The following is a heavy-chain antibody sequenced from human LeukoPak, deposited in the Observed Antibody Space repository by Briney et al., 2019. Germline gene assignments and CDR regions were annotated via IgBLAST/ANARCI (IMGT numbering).Heavy chain of an antibody. V-gene: IGHV3-30*02. J-gene: IGHJ4*02. CDR1: GFTFNTYG. CDR3: ARDKGFPDY. CDR2: IRYDGSNK. Sequence: GGSLRLSCAASGFTFNTYGIHWVRQAPGKGLEWVAFIRYDGSNKYYADSVKGRFTISRDNFKNTVNLQMNSLRAEDTAVYFCARDKGFPDYWGQGTLVTVSS.